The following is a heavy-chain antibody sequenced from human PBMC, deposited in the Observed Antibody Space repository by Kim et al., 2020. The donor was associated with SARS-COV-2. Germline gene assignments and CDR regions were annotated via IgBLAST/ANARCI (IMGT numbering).Heavy chain of an antibody. Sequence: GGSLRLSCAASGFTFSSYAMSWVRQAPGKGLEWVSAISGSGGSTYYADSVKGRFTISRDNSKNTLYLQMNSLRAEDTAVYYCAKDPTVRGTLDVYYFHYWGQGTLVTVSS. CDR1: GFTFSSYA. CDR2: ISGSGGST. V-gene: IGHV3-23*01. D-gene: IGHD3-10*01. CDR3: AKDPTVRGTLDVYYFHY. J-gene: IGHJ4*02.